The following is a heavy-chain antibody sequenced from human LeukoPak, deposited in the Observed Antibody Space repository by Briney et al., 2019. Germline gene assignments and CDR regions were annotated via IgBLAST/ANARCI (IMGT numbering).Heavy chain of an antibody. J-gene: IGHJ4*02. CDR1: GFTFSSYS. Sequence: GGSLRLSCAASGFTFSSYSMNWVRQAPGKGLEWVSSISSSSSYIYYADSVKGRFTISRDNAKNSLYLQMNSLRAEDTAVYYCAREFYFWSGEYYFDYWGQGTLVTVSS. D-gene: IGHD3-3*01. CDR3: AREFYFWSGEYYFDY. CDR2: ISSSSSYI. V-gene: IGHV3-21*01.